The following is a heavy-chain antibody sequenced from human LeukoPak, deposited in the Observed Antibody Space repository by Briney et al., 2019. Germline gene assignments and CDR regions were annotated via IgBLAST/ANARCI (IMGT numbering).Heavy chain of an antibody. CDR2: INHSGST. V-gene: IGHV4-34*01. Sequence: SETLSLTCTVSGGSISSYYWSWIRQPPGKGLEWIGEINHSGSTNYNPSLKSRVTISVDTSKNQFSLKLSSVTAADTAVYYCARGSTTVTRGLVDYWGQGTLVTVSS. D-gene: IGHD4-17*01. CDR1: GGSISSYY. CDR3: ARGSTTVTRGLVDY. J-gene: IGHJ4*02.